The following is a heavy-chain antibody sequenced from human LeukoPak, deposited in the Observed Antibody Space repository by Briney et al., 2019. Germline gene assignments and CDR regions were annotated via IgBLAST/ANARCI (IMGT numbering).Heavy chain of an antibody. Sequence: QPGRPLRLSCAASGFTFSSYGMHWVRQAPGKGLEWVAVISYDGSNKYYADSVKGRFTISRDNSKNTLYLQMNSLRAEDTAVYYCATGPGTITGYFDYWGQGTLVTVSS. V-gene: IGHV3-30*03. CDR2: ISYDGSNK. J-gene: IGHJ4*02. CDR1: GFTFSSYG. CDR3: ATGPGTITGYFDY. D-gene: IGHD1-1*01.